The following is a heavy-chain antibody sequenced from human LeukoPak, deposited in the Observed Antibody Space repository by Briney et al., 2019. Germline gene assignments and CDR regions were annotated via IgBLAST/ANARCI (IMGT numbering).Heavy chain of an antibody. CDR2: INPSGGST. CDR1: GYTFTSYY. Sequence: GASVKVSCKASGYTFTSYYMHWVRQAPGQGLEWMGIINPSGGSTSYAQKFQGRVTMTRDTSTSTVYMELSSLRSEDTAVYYCATPGGYYDILTGYHYFDYWGQGTLVTVSS. V-gene: IGHV1-46*01. CDR3: ATPGGYYDILTGYHYFDY. J-gene: IGHJ4*02. D-gene: IGHD3-9*01.